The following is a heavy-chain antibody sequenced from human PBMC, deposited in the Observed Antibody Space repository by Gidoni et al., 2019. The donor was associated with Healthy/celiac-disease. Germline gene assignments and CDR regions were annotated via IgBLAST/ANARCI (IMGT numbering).Heavy chain of an antibody. D-gene: IGHD2-15*01. CDR1: GFTFSDYY. Sequence: QVQLVESGGGLVKPGGSLRLSCAASGFTFSDYYMSWIRQAPGKGLEWVSYIISIGSTIYYADSGKGRFPISRDNAKNSLYLQMNSLRAEDTAVYYCARAESSGHGFDYWGQGTLVTVSS. CDR2: IISIGSTI. V-gene: IGHV3-11*01. J-gene: IGHJ4*02. CDR3: ARAESSGHGFDY.